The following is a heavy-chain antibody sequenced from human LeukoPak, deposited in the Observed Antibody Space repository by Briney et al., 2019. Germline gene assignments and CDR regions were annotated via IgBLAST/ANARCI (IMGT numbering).Heavy chain of an antibody. CDR3: AKDPTHYRVWDDYDSTVLSY. V-gene: IGHV3-30*02. J-gene: IGHJ4*02. D-gene: IGHD3-22*01. CDR2: IRYDGSNK. Sequence: PGGSLRLSCAASGFTFSSYGMHWVRQAPGKGLEWAAFIRYDGSNKYYADSVKGRFTIPRDNSKNTLYLQMNSLRAADTAVYYCAKDPTHYRVWDDYDSTVLSYWGQGTLVTVSS. CDR1: GFTFSSYG.